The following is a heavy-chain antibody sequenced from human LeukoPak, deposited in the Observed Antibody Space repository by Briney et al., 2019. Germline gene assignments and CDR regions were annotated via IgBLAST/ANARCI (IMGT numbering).Heavy chain of an antibody. V-gene: IGHV3-21*01. CDR3: ARDRTTVPHGAFDI. CDR2: ISSSSSYI. Sequence: GGSLRLSCAASGFTFSSYAMSWVRQAPGKGLEWVSSISSSSSYIYYADSVKGRFTISRDNAKNSLYLQMNSLRAEDTAVYYCARDRTTVPHGAFDIWGQGTMVTVSS. CDR1: GFTFSSYA. D-gene: IGHD4-17*01. J-gene: IGHJ3*02.